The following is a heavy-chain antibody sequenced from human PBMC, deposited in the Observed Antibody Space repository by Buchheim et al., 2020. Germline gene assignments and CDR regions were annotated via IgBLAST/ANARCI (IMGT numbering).Heavy chain of an antibody. V-gene: IGHV3-7*01. J-gene: IGHJ4*02. Sequence: EVQLVESGGALVQPGGSLRLSCATSGFTFTNYGMRWVRQAPGKGLEWVASVNQDGSGQYCVDSVKGRFTISRDNAKNSVYLQMNSLRAEDTAVYYCARVSDSSWGKFWGQGTL. CDR3: ARVSDSSWGKF. D-gene: IGHD7-27*01. CDR2: VNQDGSGQ. CDR1: GFTFTNYG.